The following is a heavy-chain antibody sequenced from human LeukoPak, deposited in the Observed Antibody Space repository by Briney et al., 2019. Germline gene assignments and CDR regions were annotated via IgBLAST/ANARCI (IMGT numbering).Heavy chain of an antibody. D-gene: IGHD2-2*01. CDR3: ARANEDIVVVPAAKFYYYYYMDV. J-gene: IGHJ6*03. V-gene: IGHV3-7*01. CDR2: IKQDGSEK. Sequence: AGGSLRLSCAASGFIFSSYWMTWVRQAPGKGLEWVANIKQDGSEKNYADSVKGRFTISRDNAKNSLYLQMNSLRAEDTAVYYCARANEDIVVVPAAKFYYYYYMDVWGKGTTVTISS. CDR1: GFIFSSYW.